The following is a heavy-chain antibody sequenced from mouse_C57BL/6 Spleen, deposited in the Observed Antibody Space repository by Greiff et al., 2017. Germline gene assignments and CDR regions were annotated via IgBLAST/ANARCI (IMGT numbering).Heavy chain of an antibody. Sequence: VQLQQSGAELVRPGASVKLSCTASGFNIKDDYMHWVKQRPEQGLEWIGWIDPENGDTEYASKFQGKATITADTSSNTAYLQLSSLTSEDTAVYYCTTYFYYGSRGSGWGQGTTLTVS. CDR3: TTYFYYGSRGSG. D-gene: IGHD1-1*01. J-gene: IGHJ2*01. V-gene: IGHV14-4*01. CDR1: GFNIKDDY. CDR2: IDPENGDT.